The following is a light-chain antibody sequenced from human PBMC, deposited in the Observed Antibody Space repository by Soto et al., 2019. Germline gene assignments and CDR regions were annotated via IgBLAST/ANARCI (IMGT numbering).Light chain of an antibody. CDR3: EQYNSYPVT. CDR2: DAS. CDR1: QSISSW. V-gene: IGKV1-5*01. J-gene: IGKJ2*01. Sequence: DIQMTQSPSTLSASVGDRVTITCRAIQSISSWLAWYQQKPGKAPKLLIYDASILDSGVPSRFSGSGSGAEFTLTISNLETDDFAAYYCEQYNSYPVTFCQGTKLEVK.